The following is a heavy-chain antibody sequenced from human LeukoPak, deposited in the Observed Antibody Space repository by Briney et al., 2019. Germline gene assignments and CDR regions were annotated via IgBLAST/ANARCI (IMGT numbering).Heavy chain of an antibody. J-gene: IGHJ3*02. CDR2: IYYRGGT. V-gene: IGHV4-39*01. CDR1: GGFISSFTYY. D-gene: IGHD3-9*01. CDR3: XXXTPNYYILTTYYIGAFDI. Sequence: SETLSLTCTVSGGFISSFTYYWGWVRQPPGKGLEWIGSIYYRGGTYYNPSLKSRVTISVDTSKNQFSLKLSSVTAADTAVYYXXXXTPNYYILTTYYIGAFDIWGHGTMVTVSS.